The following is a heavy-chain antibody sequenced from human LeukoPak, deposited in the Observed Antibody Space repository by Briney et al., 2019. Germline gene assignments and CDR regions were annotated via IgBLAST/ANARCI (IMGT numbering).Heavy chain of an antibody. V-gene: IGHV3-9*01. D-gene: IGHD3-3*01. Sequence: PGGSLRLSCAASGFTFDDYAMHWVRQAPGKGLEWVSGISWNSCSIGYADSVKGRFTISRDNANNSLYLQMNSLRAEDTALSYCAKANSITIFGVVTAGSNWFDPWGQGTLVTVSS. CDR1: GFTFDDYA. J-gene: IGHJ5*02. CDR2: ISWNSCSI. CDR3: AKANSITIFGVVTAGSNWFDP.